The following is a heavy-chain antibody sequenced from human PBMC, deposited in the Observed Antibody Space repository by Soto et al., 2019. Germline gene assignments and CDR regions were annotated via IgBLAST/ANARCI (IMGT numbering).Heavy chain of an antibody. CDR1: GFTFGNYA. CDR3: AKGDNFDFGRTFNGFDP. D-gene: IGHD3-3*01. CDR2: ISGSGGHI. Sequence: EVQLLESGGGLVQPGGSLRLSCAASGFTFGNYAMSWVRQTPGKGLEWVSRISGSGGHIYYTGSVKGRFTISRDNSKNTLYLQLNRLRADDTAVYYCAKGDNFDFGRTFNGFDPWGQGTLVTVSS. J-gene: IGHJ5*02. V-gene: IGHV3-23*01.